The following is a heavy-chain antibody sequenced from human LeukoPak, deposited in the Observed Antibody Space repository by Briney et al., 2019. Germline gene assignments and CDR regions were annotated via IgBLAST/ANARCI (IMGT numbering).Heavy chain of an antibody. CDR2: INHSGST. CDR3: ARGQRGGSYYFRY. J-gene: IGHJ4*02. Sequence: SETLSLTCAVCGGSFRGYYWSWIRQPPGKGLEWIGEINHSGSTNYNPSLKSRVTISVDTSKNQFSLKLSSVTAADTAVYYCARGQRGGSYYFRYWGQGTLVTVSS. V-gene: IGHV4-34*01. CDR1: GGSFRGYY. D-gene: IGHD1-26*01.